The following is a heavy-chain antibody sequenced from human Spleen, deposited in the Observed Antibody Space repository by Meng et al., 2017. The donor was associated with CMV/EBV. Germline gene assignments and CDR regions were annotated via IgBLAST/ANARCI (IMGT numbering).Heavy chain of an antibody. D-gene: IGHD2-2*01. Sequence: ASGFTVSRYGMSWVRQAPGKGLEWVSVMYSGGSSTFYADSVQGRFTISRDESKNTLYLQMNSLRAEDTALYYCAKCSSTSCRYFDYWGQGTLVTVSS. V-gene: IGHV3-23*03. J-gene: IGHJ4*02. CDR3: AKCSSTSCRYFDY. CDR1: GFTVSRYG. CDR2: MYSGGSST.